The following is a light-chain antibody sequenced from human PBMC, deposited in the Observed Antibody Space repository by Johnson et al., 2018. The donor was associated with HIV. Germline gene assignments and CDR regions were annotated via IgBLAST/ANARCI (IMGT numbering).Light chain of an antibody. CDR1: SSNIGNNY. CDR3: GTLDCSLCAGGYF. Sequence: QSVLTQPPSVSAAPGQKVTISCSVSSSNIGNNYVSWYQQLPGTAPKLIIYENNKRPSGIHERFSGSTSVTSATLGINGLQPGDEADYYCGTLDCSLCAGGYFVGTGTKVTVL. V-gene: IGLV1-51*02. J-gene: IGLJ1*01. CDR2: ENN.